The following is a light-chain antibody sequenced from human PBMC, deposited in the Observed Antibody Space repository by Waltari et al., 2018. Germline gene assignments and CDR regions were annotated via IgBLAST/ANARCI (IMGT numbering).Light chain of an antibody. V-gene: IGLV2-14*01. CDR1: SSDVGGYNY. CDR2: EVS. CDR3: VSYTRNNTSI. Sequence: QSALTQPASVSGSPGQSITISCTGTSSDVGGYNYVLWFQQHPGKAPKVMIYEVSRRPSGVSDRFSGSKSGNTASLTISGLQAEDEADYYCVSYTRNNTSIFGGGTKLTVL. J-gene: IGLJ2*01.